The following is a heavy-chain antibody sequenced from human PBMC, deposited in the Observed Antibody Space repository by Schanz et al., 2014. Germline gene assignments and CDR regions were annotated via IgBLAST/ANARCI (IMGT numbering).Heavy chain of an antibody. J-gene: IGHJ4*02. Sequence: QVQLVQSGAEVKKPGSSVNVSCEASGGTFGRYTISWLRQAPGQGLEWMGRINPDNGAINFAQKFQGRVTMTRDTSTSTAHMELRTLTSDDTAVYYCARESMVRAPTPSALAFWGQGTLVTVSS. V-gene: IGHV1-2*06. CDR3: ARESMVRAPTPSALAF. CDR2: INPDNGAI. CDR1: GGTFGRYT. D-gene: IGHD3-10*01.